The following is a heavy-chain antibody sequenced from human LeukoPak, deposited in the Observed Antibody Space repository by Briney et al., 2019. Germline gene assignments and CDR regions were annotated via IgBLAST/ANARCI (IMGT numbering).Heavy chain of an antibody. J-gene: IGHJ4*02. CDR2: INWNGGST. V-gene: IGHV3-20*04. CDR3: ARADSSGSDFDY. D-gene: IGHD3-22*01. CDR1: GFTFDDYG. Sequence: PGGSLRLSCAASGFTFDDYGMSWVRQAPRKGLEWVSGINWNGGSTGYADSVKGRFTISRDNAKNSLYLQMNSLRAEDTALYYCARADSSGSDFDYWSQGTLVTVSS.